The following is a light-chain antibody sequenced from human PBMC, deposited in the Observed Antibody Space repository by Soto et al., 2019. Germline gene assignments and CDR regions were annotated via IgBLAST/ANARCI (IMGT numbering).Light chain of an antibody. CDR2: GAS. CDR3: QQYGGSPIT. J-gene: IGKJ5*01. V-gene: IGKV3-20*01. CDR1: QSVSSSQ. Sequence: EIVLTQSPATLSLSPGEGATLSCRAGQSVSSSQLAWYQQKPGQAPRLLVYGASSRATGIPERFSGSVSETDFTLSISRLEPEDFALYYCQQYGGSPITFGLGTRLEI.